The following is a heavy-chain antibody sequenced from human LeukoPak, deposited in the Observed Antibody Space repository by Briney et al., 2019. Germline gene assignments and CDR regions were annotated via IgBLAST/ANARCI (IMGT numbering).Heavy chain of an antibody. J-gene: IGHJ4*02. Sequence: SGGSLRLSCAASGFTFSSYGMHWVRQAPGKGLEWVAFIRYDGSNKYYADSVKGRFTISRDNSKNTLYLQMNSLRAEDTAVYYCAKDSKARGDYFDYWGQGTLVTVSS. CDR2: IRYDGSNK. D-gene: IGHD3-16*01. CDR3: AKDSKARGDYFDY. V-gene: IGHV3-30*02. CDR1: GFTFSSYG.